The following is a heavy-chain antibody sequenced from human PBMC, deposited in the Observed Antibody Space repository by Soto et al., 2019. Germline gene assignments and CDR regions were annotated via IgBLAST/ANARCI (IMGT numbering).Heavy chain of an antibody. CDR1: GYTFTSYY. J-gene: IGHJ4*02. V-gene: IGHV1-3*01. D-gene: IGHD3-3*01. Sequence: GASVKVSCKASGYTFTSYYMHWVRQAPGQGLEWMGWINAGNGNTKYSQKFQGRVTITRDTSASTAYMELSSLRSEDTAVYYCARGFRFLEWLLGRYYFDYWGQGTLVTVSS. CDR2: INAGNGNT. CDR3: ARGFRFLEWLLGRYYFDY.